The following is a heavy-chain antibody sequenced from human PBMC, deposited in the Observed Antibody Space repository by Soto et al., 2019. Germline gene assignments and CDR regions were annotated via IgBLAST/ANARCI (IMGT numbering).Heavy chain of an antibody. J-gene: IGHJ5*02. CDR1: GFTVSSNY. D-gene: IGHD6-13*01. V-gene: IGHV3-53*01. Sequence: EVQLVESGGGLIQPGGSLRLSCAASGFTVSSNYMSWVRQAPGKGLEWVSVIYSGGSTYYADSVKGRFTISRDNSKNTLYLQMNSLRAEDTAVYYCAREGYSSRWSKGFAWFDPWGQGTLVTVSS. CDR3: AREGYSSRWSKGFAWFDP. CDR2: IYSGGST.